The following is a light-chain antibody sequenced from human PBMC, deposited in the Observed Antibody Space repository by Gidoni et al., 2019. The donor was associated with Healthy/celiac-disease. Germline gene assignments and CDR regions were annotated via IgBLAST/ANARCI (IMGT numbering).Light chain of an antibody. J-gene: IGKJ1*01. Sequence: EIVMTQSPATLSVSPGERATLSCRASQSVSSNVAWYQQKPGQAPRLLIYGASTRATGIPARFSGSGSGTEFTLTISSLQYEDFAVYYCQQYNNWPRGTFGQGTKVEIK. CDR2: GAS. CDR1: QSVSSN. V-gene: IGKV3-15*01. CDR3: QQYNNWPRGT.